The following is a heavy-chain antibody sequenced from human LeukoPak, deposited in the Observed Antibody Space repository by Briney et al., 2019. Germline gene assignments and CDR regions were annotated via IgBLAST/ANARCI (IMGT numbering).Heavy chain of an antibody. Sequence: SETLSLTCTVSGGSFTTHYWSWIRQPPGKGLEWIGYISYIGSTNYNPSLKSRVTISIDTSKDEVSLMLTSVTAADTAVYYCASDSISINAFDAWGQGTMVTVSS. D-gene: IGHD3-10*01. CDR3: ASDSISINAFDA. J-gene: IGHJ3*01. CDR2: ISYIGST. CDR1: GGSFTTHY. V-gene: IGHV4-59*11.